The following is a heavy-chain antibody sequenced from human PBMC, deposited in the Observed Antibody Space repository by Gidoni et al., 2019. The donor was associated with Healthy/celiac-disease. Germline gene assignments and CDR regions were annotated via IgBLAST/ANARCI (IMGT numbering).Heavy chain of an antibody. CDR2: IDWDDDK. CDR1: GFSLSTSGMC. D-gene: IGHD4-17*01. V-gene: IGHV2-70*01. CDR3: ARIRREDYVDYYYYGMDV. J-gene: IGHJ6*02. Sequence: QVTLRESGPALVKPTQNLTLTCTSSGFSLSTSGMCVSWIRQPPGKALAWLALIDWDDDKYYITSLKTRLTISKDTSKNQVVLTMTNMDPVDTATYYCARIRREDYVDYYYYGMDVWGQGTTVTVSS.